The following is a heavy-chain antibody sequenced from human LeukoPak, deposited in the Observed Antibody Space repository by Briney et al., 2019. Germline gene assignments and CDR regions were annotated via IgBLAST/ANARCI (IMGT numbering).Heavy chain of an antibody. Sequence: SVKVSCKASGGTFSSYAISWVRQAPGQGLEWMGGIIPIFGTANYAQKSQGRVTITADESTSTAYMELSSLRSEDTAVYYCAREAIAAGQNFDYWGQGTQVTVSS. J-gene: IGHJ4*02. CDR1: GGTFSSYA. D-gene: IGHD6-25*01. V-gene: IGHV1-69*13. CDR2: IIPIFGTA. CDR3: AREAIAAGQNFDY.